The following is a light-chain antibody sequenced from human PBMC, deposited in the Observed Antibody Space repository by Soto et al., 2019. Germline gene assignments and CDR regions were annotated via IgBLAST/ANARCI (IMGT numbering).Light chain of an antibody. Sequence: ALTQPASVSGSPGQSITISCTGTSSDVGGYNYVSWYQQHPGKAPKLMIYEVSNRPSGVSNRFSGSKSGNTASLTISGLQAEDEADYYCSSYTSSSTLFVFGTGTKLTVL. J-gene: IGLJ1*01. CDR3: SSYTSSSTLFV. V-gene: IGLV2-14*01. CDR2: EVS. CDR1: SSDVGGYNY.